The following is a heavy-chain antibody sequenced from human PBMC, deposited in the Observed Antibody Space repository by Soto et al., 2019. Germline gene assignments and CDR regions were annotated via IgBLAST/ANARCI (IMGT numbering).Heavy chain of an antibody. CDR1: GFTFSSYG. CDR3: AKASSDSSGYRFDY. D-gene: IGHD3-22*01. J-gene: IGHJ4*02. V-gene: IGHV3-30*18. Sequence: QVQLVESGGGVVQPGRSLTLSCAASGFTFSSYGMDWVRQAPGKGLEWVSLISHDGIDKYYADSVKGRFTISSDNSKNTLYLQMNSLRVEDTAVYYCAKASSDSSGYRFDYWGQGTLVTVSS. CDR2: ISHDGIDK.